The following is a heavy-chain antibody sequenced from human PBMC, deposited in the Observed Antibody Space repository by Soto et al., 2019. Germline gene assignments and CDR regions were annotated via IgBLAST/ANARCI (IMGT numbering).Heavy chain of an antibody. CDR1: GYTFNSYA. CDR2: INAGNGNT. V-gene: IGHV1-3*01. CDR3: ARGFMTTVNIFDY. J-gene: IGHJ4*02. D-gene: IGHD4-17*01. Sequence: ASVKVSCKASGYTFNSYAMHWVRQAPGQRLEWMGWINAGNGNTKYSQKFQGRVTITRDTSASTAYMELSSLRSEDTAVYYCARGFMTTVNIFDYWGQGTLVTVSS.